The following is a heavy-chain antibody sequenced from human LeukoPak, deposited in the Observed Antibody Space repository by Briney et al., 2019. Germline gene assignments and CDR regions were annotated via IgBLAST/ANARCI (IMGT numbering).Heavy chain of an antibody. Sequence: GGSLRLSCAASGFTFSSYGMHWVRQAPGKGLEWVAVIWYDGSNKYYADSVKGRFTISRDNSKNTLYLQMNSLRAEDTAVYYCARDGGSGSYGSFDYWGQGTLVTVSS. CDR1: GFTFSSYG. J-gene: IGHJ4*02. CDR2: IWYDGSNK. CDR3: ARDGGSGSYGSFDY. V-gene: IGHV3-33*01. D-gene: IGHD3-10*01.